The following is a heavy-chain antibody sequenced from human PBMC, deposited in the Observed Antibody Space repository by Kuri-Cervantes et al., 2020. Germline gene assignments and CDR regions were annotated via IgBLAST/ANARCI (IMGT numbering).Heavy chain of an antibody. D-gene: IGHD3-10*01. CDR2: ISSSSSYI. CDR1: GFTFSSYS. CDR3: ARDSIWFGEPFDY. V-gene: IGHV3-21*01. Sequence: GESLKISCAASGFTFSSYSMNWVRQAPGKGLEWVSSISSSSSYIHYADSVKGRFTISRDNSKNTLYLQMNSLRAEDTAVYYCARDSIWFGEPFDYWGQGTLVTVSS. J-gene: IGHJ4*02.